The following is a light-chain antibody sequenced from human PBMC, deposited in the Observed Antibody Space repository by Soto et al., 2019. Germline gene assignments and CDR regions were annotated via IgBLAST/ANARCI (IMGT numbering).Light chain of an antibody. CDR2: GAS. CDR3: QQYGSSLWT. CDR1: HSVPTNY. Sequence: IVLTQSPCTLSLSTGERVTLSCRASHSVPTNYLAWYQQKPGQSPRLLIYGASTRATGIPERFSGSGSGTDFTLTISRLEPEDFAVYYCQQYGSSLWTFGQGTKVDIK. J-gene: IGKJ1*01. V-gene: IGKV3-20*01.